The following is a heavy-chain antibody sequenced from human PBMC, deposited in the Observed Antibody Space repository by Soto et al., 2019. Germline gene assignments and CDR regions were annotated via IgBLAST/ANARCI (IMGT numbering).Heavy chain of an antibody. V-gene: IGHV3-48*02. CDR2: ISSSSSTI. CDR1: GFTFSSYS. CDR3: ARDTVGSYGYNPNWYFDL. Sequence: TGGSLRLSCAASGFTFSSYSMNWVRQAPGKGLEWVSYISSSSSTIYYADSVKGRFTISRDNAKNSLYLQMNSLRDEDTAVYYCARDTVGSYGYNPNWYFDLWGRGTLVTVSS. J-gene: IGHJ2*01. D-gene: IGHD5-18*01.